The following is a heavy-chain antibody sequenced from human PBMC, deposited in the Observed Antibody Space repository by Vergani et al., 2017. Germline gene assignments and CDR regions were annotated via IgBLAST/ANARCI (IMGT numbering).Heavy chain of an antibody. J-gene: IGHJ6*02. CDR1: GFTFSSYA. CDR3: TTVVLGYCSSTSCSDYYYYGMDV. CDR2: IKGKTDGGTT. Sequence: EAQLLESGGGLVQPGGSLRLSCAASGFTFSSYAMSWVRQAPGKGLEWVGRIKGKTDGGTTDYAAPVKGRFTISRDDSKNTLYLQMNSLKTEDTAVYYCTTVVLGYCSSTSCSDYYYYGMDVWGQGTTVTVSS. D-gene: IGHD2-2*01. V-gene: IGHV3-15*01.